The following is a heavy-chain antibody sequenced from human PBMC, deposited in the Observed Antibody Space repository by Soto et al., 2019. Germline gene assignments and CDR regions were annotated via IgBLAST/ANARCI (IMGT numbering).Heavy chain of an antibody. J-gene: IGHJ6*02. CDR2: IYTSGST. Sequence: QVQLQESGPGLVKPSETLSLTCTVSGGSMSSYYWSWIRQPAGKGLEWIGRIYTSGSTKYNPSLKSRVTMSVDTSKNQFSLKLSSVTAADTAVYYCARDSSRPLDYGMDVWGQGTTVTVSS. CDR3: ARDSSRPLDYGMDV. CDR1: GGSMSSYY. D-gene: IGHD6-13*01. V-gene: IGHV4-4*07.